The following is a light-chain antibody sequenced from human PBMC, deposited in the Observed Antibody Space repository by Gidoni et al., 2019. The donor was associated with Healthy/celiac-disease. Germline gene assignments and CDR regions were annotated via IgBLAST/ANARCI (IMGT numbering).Light chain of an antibody. J-gene: IGKJ2*01. CDR1: QSVSSY. CDR2: DAS. Sequence: DIVLTHSPATLSLSPGERATLSCRASQSVSSYLAWYQQKPGQAPRLLIHDASNRATGIPARCSGSGAGTDVTLTISSLEPEDFAVYYCQQRSNWPPNTFGQGTKLEIK. CDR3: QQRSNWPPNT. V-gene: IGKV3-11*01.